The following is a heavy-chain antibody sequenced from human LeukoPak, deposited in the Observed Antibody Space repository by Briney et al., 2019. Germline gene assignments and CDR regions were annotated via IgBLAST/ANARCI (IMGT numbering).Heavy chain of an antibody. CDR1: GFTFSSYS. CDR2: ISSSSSYI. D-gene: IGHD3-22*01. CDR3: ARDLFELNYYDSSGIFDY. Sequence: GGSLRLSCAASGFTFSSYSMNWVRQAPGKGLEWVSSISSSSSYIYYADSVKGRLTISRDNAKNSLYLQMNSLRAEDTAVYYCARDLFELNYYDSSGIFDYWGQGTLVTVSS. V-gene: IGHV3-21*01. J-gene: IGHJ4*02.